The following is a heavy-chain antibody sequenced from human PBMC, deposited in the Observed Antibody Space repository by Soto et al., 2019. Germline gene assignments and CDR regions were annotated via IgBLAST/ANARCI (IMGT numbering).Heavy chain of an antibody. V-gene: IGHV3-23*01. D-gene: IGHD2-15*01. CDR1: GFTFSSYA. J-gene: IGHJ3*02. Sequence: GGSLRLSCAASGFTFSSYAISWVRQAPGKGLEWVSSISGSSGSTYNADFVRGRFTISRDKSKNTLYLQMNSLTAEDTAVYYCGKDIVVVVAAGDAFDIWGQRTMVTVSS. CDR3: GKDIVVVVAAGDAFDI. CDR2: ISGSSGST.